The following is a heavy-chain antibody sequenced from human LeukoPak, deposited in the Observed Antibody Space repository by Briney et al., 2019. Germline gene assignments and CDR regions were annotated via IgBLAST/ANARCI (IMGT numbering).Heavy chain of an antibody. J-gene: IGHJ4*02. Sequence: ASVKVSCKASGYMFTNYGIGWVRQAPGQGLEWMGWISVDNSATHYAQKFQGRVTLTADTSTGTAFMELRSLRSGDTAVYFCARAFTTFVVVIALEYWGQGSLVTVSS. V-gene: IGHV1-18*01. CDR1: GYMFTNYG. D-gene: IGHD2-21*01. CDR3: ARAFTTFVVVIALEY. CDR2: ISVDNSAT.